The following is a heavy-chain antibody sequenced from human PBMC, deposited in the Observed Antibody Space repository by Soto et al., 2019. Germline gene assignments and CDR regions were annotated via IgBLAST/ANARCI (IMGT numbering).Heavy chain of an antibody. Sequence: QITLKESGPTLVKVTQTVTLTCTFSGFSLSSTGVGVGWIRQSPGKALEGLALINWNDDKRYKPSLKSRLTITKDTSKNQVVLTMTNMDPVDTATYYCARSGHNSGFFYYDFWGQGTLVTVSS. CDR2: INWNDDK. J-gene: IGHJ4*02. V-gene: IGHV2-5*01. D-gene: IGHD3-22*01. CDR1: GFSLSSTGVG. CDR3: ARSGHNSGFFYYDF.